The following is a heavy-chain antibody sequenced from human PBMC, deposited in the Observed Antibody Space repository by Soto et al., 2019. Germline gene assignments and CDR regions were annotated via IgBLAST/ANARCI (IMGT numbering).Heavy chain of an antibody. J-gene: IGHJ5*02. CDR3: AKDRFDYGSGSYYNWFDP. CDR1: GFTFSSYA. Sequence: PGVSLRLSCAASGFTFSSYAMSWVRQAPGKGLEWVSAISGSGGSTYYADPVKGRFTISRDNSKNTLYLQMNSLRAEDTAVYYCAKDRFDYGSGSYYNWFDPWGQGTLVT. D-gene: IGHD3-10*01. CDR2: ISGSGGST. V-gene: IGHV3-23*01.